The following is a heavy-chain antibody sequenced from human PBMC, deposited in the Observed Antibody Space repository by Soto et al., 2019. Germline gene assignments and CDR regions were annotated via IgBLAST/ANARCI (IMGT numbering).Heavy chain of an antibody. CDR2: IYSGGCT. D-gene: IGHD6-19*01. J-gene: IGHJ4*02. CDR1: GFTVSNNS. V-gene: IGHV3-53*01. Sequence: PGGSLRLSCAVSGFTVSNNSMSWVRQAPGKGLEGVSVIYSGGCTAYGDSVKGRFTISRDNSKNTLYLQMNSLRAEDTAVYYCAKVRIAVAGRFDYWGQGTLVTVSS. CDR3: AKVRIAVAGRFDY.